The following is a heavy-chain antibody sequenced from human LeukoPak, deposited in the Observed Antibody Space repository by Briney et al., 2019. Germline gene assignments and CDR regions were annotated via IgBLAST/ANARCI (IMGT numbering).Heavy chain of an antibody. CDR3: ARLGKRISSSWYGLEY. D-gene: IGHD6-13*01. V-gene: IGHV4-59*08. J-gene: IGHJ4*02. Sequence: SETLSLTCTVSGGSISSYYWSWIRQPPGKGLEWIGYIYYSGSTNYNPSLKSRVTISVDTSRNQFSLKLSSVTAADTAVYYCARLGKRISSSWYGLEYWGQGTLVTVSS. CDR2: IYYSGST. CDR1: GGSISSYY.